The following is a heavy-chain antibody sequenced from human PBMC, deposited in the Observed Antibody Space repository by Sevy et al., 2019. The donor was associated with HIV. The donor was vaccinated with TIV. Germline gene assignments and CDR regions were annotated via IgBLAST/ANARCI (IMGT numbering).Heavy chain of an antibody. Sequence: ASVKVSCTVSGYTLTKLSMHWVRQAPGKGPEWLGTFDPEDGDPEDGETVYAQKFQDRVIMTDDISTDIAYMELSSLKSEDTAVYYCATTKDYYDSSGYPFDDWGQGTLVTVSS. CDR3: ATTKDYYDSSGYPFDD. V-gene: IGHV1-24*01. CDR2: FDPEDGDPEDGET. CDR1: GYTLTKLS. D-gene: IGHD3-22*01. J-gene: IGHJ4*02.